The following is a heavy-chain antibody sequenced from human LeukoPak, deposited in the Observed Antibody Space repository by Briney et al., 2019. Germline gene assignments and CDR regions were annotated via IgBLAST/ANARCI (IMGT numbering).Heavy chain of an antibody. CDR2: ISAYNGNT. D-gene: IGHD6-13*01. J-gene: IGHJ4*02. CDR1: GYTFTSYA. CDR3: ARAVLDIAAAGTAFPFDY. V-gene: IGHV1-18*01. Sequence: ASVKVSCKASGYTFTSYAMNWVRQAPGQGLEWMGWISAYNGNTNYAQKLQGRVTMTTDTSTSTAYMELRSLRSDDTAVYYCARAVLDIAAAGTAFPFDYWGQGTLVTVSS.